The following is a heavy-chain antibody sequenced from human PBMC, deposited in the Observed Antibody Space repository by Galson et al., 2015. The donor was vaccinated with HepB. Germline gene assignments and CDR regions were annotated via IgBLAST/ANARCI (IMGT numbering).Heavy chain of an antibody. CDR1: GFTFRNAW. D-gene: IGHD3-3*01. V-gene: IGHV3-15*01. J-gene: IGHJ4*02. Sequence: SLRLSCAVSGFTFRNAWMTWVRQAPGQGLEWVARLKSKSDGGTTDYAAPVEDRFIISRDDSKNTLYLQMNSLKIEDTAVYYCSTIYFDYWGQGTLVTVSS. CDR2: LKSKSDGGTT. CDR3: STIYFDY.